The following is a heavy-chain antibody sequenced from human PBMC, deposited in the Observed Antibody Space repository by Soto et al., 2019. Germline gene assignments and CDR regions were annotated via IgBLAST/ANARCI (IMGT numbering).Heavy chain of an antibody. Sequence: QITLKESGPTLVKPTQTLTLTCTFSGFSLSTSGVGVGWIRQPPGKALEWLAVIYWDDTKHYSPSLKSRLTTXKXPSKNQVVLTMTNMDPVDTATYYCAHKGYGDYPIDYWGQGTLVTVSS. CDR1: GFSLSTSGVG. CDR3: AHKGYGDYPIDY. D-gene: IGHD4-17*01. V-gene: IGHV2-5*02. CDR2: IYWDDTK. J-gene: IGHJ4*02.